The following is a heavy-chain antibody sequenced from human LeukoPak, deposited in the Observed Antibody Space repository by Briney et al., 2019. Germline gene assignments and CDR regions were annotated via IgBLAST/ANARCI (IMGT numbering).Heavy chain of an antibody. CDR3: ARRFRG. Sequence: GGSLRLSCVGSGLTFSGFEMNWVRQAPGKGLEWVSHIRGDGTTKSYADSVQGRFTISRDNAKNSLYLQTNSLRAEDTAIYYCARRFRGWGQGTLVTVSS. J-gene: IGHJ4*02. V-gene: IGHV3-48*03. CDR1: GLTFSGFE. CDR2: IRGDGTTK. D-gene: IGHD5-24*01.